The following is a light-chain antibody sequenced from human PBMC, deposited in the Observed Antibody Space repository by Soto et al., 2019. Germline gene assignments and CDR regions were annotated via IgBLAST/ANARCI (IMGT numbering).Light chain of an antibody. J-gene: IGKJ4*01. CDR2: GAS. CDR1: QIIGSN. Sequence: VVMTQSPATLSVSPGERATLSCRSSQIIGSNLAWYRQKPGQPPQLLIYGASTRATGIPARFSGSGSGTDFTLTISSPQSEDFAVYYCQQYNKWLTFGGGTKVEIK. CDR3: QQYNKWLT. V-gene: IGKV3-15*01.